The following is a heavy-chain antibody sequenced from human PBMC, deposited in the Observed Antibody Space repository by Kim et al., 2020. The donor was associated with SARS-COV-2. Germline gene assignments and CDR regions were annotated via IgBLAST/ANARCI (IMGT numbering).Heavy chain of an antibody. J-gene: IGHJ6*02. CDR1: GYTFTSYG. V-gene: IGHV1-18*04. Sequence: ASVKVSCKASGYTFTSYGISWVRQAPGQGLEWMGWISAYNGNTNYAQKLQGRVTMTTDTSTSTAYMELRSLRSDDTAVYYCARDFRDVVVPAAISSAYDFWSGYSRGYYYYGMDVWGQGTTVTVSS. CDR2: ISAYNGNT. D-gene: IGHD3-3*01. CDR3: ARDFRDVVVPAAISSAYDFWSGYSRGYYYYGMDV.